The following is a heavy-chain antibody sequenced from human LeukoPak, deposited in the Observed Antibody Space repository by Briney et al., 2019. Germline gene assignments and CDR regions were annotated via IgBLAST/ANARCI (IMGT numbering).Heavy chain of an antibody. D-gene: IGHD6-19*01. CDR1: GYTFTTYG. J-gene: IGHJ4*02. CDR2: ISAYNGDT. Sequence: ASVKVSCKPSGYTFTTYGITWVRQAPGQGLEWLGWISAYNGDTNYAQKFQGRVSMTTDTSTSTVYMQLRSLRSDDTAMYYCARRKYSNGWHLDHWGQGTLVTVSS. CDR3: ARRKYSNGWHLDH. V-gene: IGHV1-18*01.